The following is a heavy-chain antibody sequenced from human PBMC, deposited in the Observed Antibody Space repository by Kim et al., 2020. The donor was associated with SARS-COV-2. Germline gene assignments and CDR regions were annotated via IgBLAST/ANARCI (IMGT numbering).Heavy chain of an antibody. D-gene: IGHD5-18*01. J-gene: IGHJ4*02. Sequence: KGRFTISRDNAKNSVYLQMDSLGDEDTGVYYCARVGQRGYRYAAREYYFDFWGQGTLVTVSS. CDR3: ARVGQRGYRYAAREYYFDF. V-gene: IGHV3-11*05.